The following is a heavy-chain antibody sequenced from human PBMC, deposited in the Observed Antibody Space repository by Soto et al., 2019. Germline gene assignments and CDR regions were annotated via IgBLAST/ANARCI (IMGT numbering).Heavy chain of an antibody. J-gene: IGHJ6*02. CDR2: IIPIFGTA. Sequence: ASVKVSCKASGGTFSSYAISWVRQAPGQGLEWMGGIIPIFGTANYTQKFQGRVTITADKSTSTAYMELSSLRSEDTAVYYCATSPTTGYDSSGYGGMDVWGQGTTVTVSS. D-gene: IGHD3-22*01. V-gene: IGHV1-69*06. CDR3: ATSPTTGYDSSGYGGMDV. CDR1: GGTFSSYA.